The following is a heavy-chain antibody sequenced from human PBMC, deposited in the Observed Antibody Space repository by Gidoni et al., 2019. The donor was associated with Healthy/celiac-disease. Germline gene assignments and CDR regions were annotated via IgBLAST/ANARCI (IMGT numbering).Heavy chain of an antibody. V-gene: IGHV3-72*01. J-gene: IGHJ4*02. Sequence: EVQLVESGGDLVQPGGSLRLSCTASGFTFSDYYMDWVRQAPGKGLEWVGRSRDKANSYTTEYAASVKGRFTVSRDGSRSSLYLQMNSLKTEDTAVYYCARMFSDGYLDYWGQGTLVTVSS. CDR2: SRDKANSYTT. CDR3: ARMFSDGYLDY. D-gene: IGHD2-15*01. CDR1: GFTFSDYY.